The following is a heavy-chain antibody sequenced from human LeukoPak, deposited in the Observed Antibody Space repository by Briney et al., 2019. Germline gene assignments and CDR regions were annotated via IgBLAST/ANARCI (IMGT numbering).Heavy chain of an antibody. J-gene: IGHJ4*02. CDR2: IYPTGNT. D-gene: IGHD6-25*01. CDR3: ARDLWSTAAGIFDF. Sequence: PSETLSLTCTVSGGSISSSSYYWGWIRQPPGKGLEWMGSIYPTGNTHYNPSLESRLIISVDTSKNSFSLKLSSVTAADTAVYFCARDLWSTAAGIFDFWGQGALVTVSS. CDR1: GGSISSSSYY. V-gene: IGHV4-39*07.